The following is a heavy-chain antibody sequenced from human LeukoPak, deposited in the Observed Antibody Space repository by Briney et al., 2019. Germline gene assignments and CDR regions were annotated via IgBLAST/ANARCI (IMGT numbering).Heavy chain of an antibody. CDR2: IYYSGST. J-gene: IGHJ2*01. CDR1: GGSISSYY. V-gene: IGHV4-59*01. CDR3: ARTYGSSGLGYFDL. Sequence: PSETLSLTCTVSGGSISSYYWSWIRQPPGKGLEWIGYIYYSGSTNYSPSLKSRLTTSVDTSKNQFSLKLSSVTAADTAVYYCARTYGSSGLGYFDLWGRGTLVTVSS. D-gene: IGHD6-13*01.